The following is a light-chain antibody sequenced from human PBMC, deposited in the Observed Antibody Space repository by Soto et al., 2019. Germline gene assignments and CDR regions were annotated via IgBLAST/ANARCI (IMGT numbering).Light chain of an antibody. Sequence: QSVLTQPPSVSGAPGQRVTISCTGSSSNIGAGYDVHWYQQLPGTAPKLLIYANSNRPSGVPGRFSGSKSGTSASLAITGLQAEDEADYYCQSYDSSLSGWVFGTGTKVTVL. CDR1: SSNIGAGYD. J-gene: IGLJ1*01. CDR2: ANS. V-gene: IGLV1-40*01. CDR3: QSYDSSLSGWV.